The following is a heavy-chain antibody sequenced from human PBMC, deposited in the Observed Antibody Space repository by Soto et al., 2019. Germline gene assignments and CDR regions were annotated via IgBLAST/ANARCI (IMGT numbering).Heavy chain of an antibody. D-gene: IGHD3-22*01. CDR1: GGSISSYY. J-gene: IGHJ4*02. Sequence: TLSLTCTVSGGSISSYYWSWIRQPPGKGLEWIGYIYYSGSTYYNPSLKSRVTISVDTSKNQFSLKLSSVTAADTAVYYCASHDSSGYFDFDYWGQGTLVTVSS. CDR3: ASHDSSGYFDFDY. CDR2: IYYSGST. V-gene: IGHV4-59*08.